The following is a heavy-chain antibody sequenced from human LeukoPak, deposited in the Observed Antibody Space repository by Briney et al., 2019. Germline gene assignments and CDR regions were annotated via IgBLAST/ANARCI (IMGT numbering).Heavy chain of an antibody. Sequence: SETLSLTCTVSGDSINSYFWSWIRQPPGKGLEWIGDVIYSGRTNYNPSLKSRLIISLETSKNQFSLNLNSVTAADTAVYYCAREGGWLQLANWGQGILVTVSS. D-gene: IGHD5-24*01. CDR3: AREGGWLQLAN. CDR1: GDSINSYF. J-gene: IGHJ4*02. V-gene: IGHV4-59*12. CDR2: VIYSGRT.